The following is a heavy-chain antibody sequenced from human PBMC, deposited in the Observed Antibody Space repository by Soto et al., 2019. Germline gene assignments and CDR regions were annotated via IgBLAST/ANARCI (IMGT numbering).Heavy chain of an antibody. V-gene: IGHV3-9*01. D-gene: IGHD2-21*02. CDR1: GFTFENHA. J-gene: IGHJ4*02. CDR2: ISWNSGDI. CDR3: ARDQCGGDRYFLEY. Sequence: SLRLYCADSGFTFENHAMNWVRQAPGKGLEWVSSISWNSGDIAYADSVRGRFIISRDNAKNAVYLQMNSLRSEDTALYYCARDQCGGDRYFLEYWGQGAQVTVSS.